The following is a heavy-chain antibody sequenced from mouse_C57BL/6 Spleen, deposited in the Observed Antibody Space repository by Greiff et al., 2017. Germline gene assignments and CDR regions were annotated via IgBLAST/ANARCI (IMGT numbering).Heavy chain of an antibody. D-gene: IGHD1-1*01. CDR3: ARHEDLGGTTVVAPLDY. CDR2: FYPGSGSI. J-gene: IGHJ2*01. V-gene: IGHV1-62-2*01. Sequence: QVQLQQSGAELVKPGASVKLSCKASGYTFTEYTIHWVKQRSGQGLEWIGWFYPGSGSIKYNEKFKDKATLTADKSSSTVYMELSRLTSEDSAVYVCARHEDLGGTTVVAPLDYWGQGTTLTVSS. CDR1: GYTFTEYT.